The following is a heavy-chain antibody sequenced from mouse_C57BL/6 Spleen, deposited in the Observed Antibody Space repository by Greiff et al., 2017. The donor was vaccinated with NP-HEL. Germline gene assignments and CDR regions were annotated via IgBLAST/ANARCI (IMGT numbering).Heavy chain of an antibody. D-gene: IGHD1-1*01. J-gene: IGHJ2*01. CDR2: IDPENGDT. CDR3: TTFSPTVDYFDY. CDR1: GFNIKDDY. V-gene: IGHV14-4*01. Sequence: EVKLQESGAELVRPGASVKLSCTASGFNIKDDYMHWVKQRPEQGLEWIGWIDPENGDTEYASKFQGKATITADTSSNTAYLQLSSLTSEDTAVYYCTTFSPTVDYFDYWGQGTTLTVSS.